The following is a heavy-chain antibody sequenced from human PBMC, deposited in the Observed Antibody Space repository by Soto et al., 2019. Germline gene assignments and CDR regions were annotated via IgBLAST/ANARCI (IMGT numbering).Heavy chain of an antibody. J-gene: IGHJ4*02. D-gene: IGHD3-10*01. CDR1: GYTFTSYD. V-gene: IGHV1-8*01. CDR2: MNPNSGNT. Sequence: QVQLVQSGAEVKKPGASVKVSCKASGYTFTSYDINWVRQATGQGLEWMGWMNPNSGNTGYAQKFQGRVTMTRNTSIGTAYMELSSLRSEDTDVYYCATLSNGSGSYDYWGKGTMVTVSS. CDR3: ATLSNGSGSYDY.